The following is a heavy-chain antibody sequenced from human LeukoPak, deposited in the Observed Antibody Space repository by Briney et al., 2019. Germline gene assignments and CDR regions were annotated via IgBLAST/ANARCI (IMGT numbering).Heavy chain of an antibody. J-gene: IGHJ3*02. CDR3: ASRYCTSTNCYAFDI. Sequence: GGSLRLSCAASGFTFSNYNMNWVRQAPGKGLEWVSSISSDSNYIFYADSVQGRFTISRDNAENSLFLQMNSLRAEDTAVYYCASRYCTSTNCYAFDIWGQGTMVTVSS. CDR2: ISSDSNYI. D-gene: IGHD2-2*01. V-gene: IGHV3-21*01. CDR1: GFTFSNYN.